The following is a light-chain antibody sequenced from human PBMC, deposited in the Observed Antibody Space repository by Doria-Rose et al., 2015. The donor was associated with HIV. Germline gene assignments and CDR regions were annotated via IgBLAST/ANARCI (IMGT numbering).Light chain of an antibody. V-gene: IGKV3-20*01. CDR3: HQYGTSWT. J-gene: IGKJ1*01. Sequence: TQSPGTLSLSPGERATLSCRASQSFSSSYLSWYQQKPGQAPSLLIYDGSTRATGIPDRFSASGSGTDFTLTINRLEPEDFALYYCHQYGTSWTFGQGTKVEI. CDR1: QSFSSSY. CDR2: DGS.